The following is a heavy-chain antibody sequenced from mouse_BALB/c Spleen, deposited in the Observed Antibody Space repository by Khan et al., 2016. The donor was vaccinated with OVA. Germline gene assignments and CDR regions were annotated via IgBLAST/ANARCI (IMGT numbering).Heavy chain of an antibody. CDR1: GFTFTNYW. J-gene: IGHJ3*01. CDR3: TSHCSTYTWFGY. V-gene: IGHV1-7*01. CDR2: IDPTSGST. Sequence: VQLQESGADLAKPGASLKISCKASGFTFTNYWMHWVRQRPGQGLEWIGYIDPTSGSTEYTEKFKDRATMTADKSSSTAYMQLSSLTSEDSAVYYCTSHCSTYTWFGYWGQGTPVTVSA. D-gene: IGHD1-1*01.